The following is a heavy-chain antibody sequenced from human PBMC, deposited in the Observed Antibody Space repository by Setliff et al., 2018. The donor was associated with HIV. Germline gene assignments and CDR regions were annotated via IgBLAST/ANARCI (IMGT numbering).Heavy chain of an antibody. CDR3: ARGGRYCSGGSCFTNRASYYYYYMDV. V-gene: IGHV1-69*05. CDR1: GGRFSSYA. J-gene: IGHJ6*03. D-gene: IGHD2-15*01. Sequence: SVKVSCKASGGRFSSYAMSWVRQAPGQGLEWMGGIIPMFGSANYAQKFQGRVTMTRDTSISTAYMELSRLTSDDTAVYYCARGGRYCSGGSCFTNRASYYYYYMDVWGKGTTVTVSS. CDR2: IIPMFGSA.